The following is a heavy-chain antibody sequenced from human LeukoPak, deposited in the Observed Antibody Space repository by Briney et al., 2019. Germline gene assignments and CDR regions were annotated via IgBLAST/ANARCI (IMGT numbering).Heavy chain of an antibody. J-gene: IGHJ4*02. V-gene: IGHV1-2*02. CDR3: ARVWRSSSSSLIFVY. D-gene: IGHD3/OR15-3a*01. CDR2: INPNSGGT. Sequence: LGASVKVSCKASGYTFTGYYMHWVRQAPGQGLEWMGWINPNSGGTNYAQKFQGRVTMTRDTSISTAYMELSRLRSDDTAVYYCARVWRSSSSSLIFVYWGQGTLATVSS. CDR1: GYTFTGYY.